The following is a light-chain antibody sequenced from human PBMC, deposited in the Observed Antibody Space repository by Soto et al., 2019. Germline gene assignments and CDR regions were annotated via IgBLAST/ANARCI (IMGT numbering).Light chain of an antibody. J-gene: IGLJ1*01. CDR2: GNT. Sequence: QSALTQPPSVSGAPGQRVTISCTGSSSNIGAGYDVHWYQQLPGTAPKLLIYGNTNRPSEVPDRFSGSKSGTSASLAITGLQAEDEADYYCQSYDSGLSGYVFGTGTKLTVL. CDR1: SSNIGAGYD. CDR3: QSYDSGLSGYV. V-gene: IGLV1-40*01.